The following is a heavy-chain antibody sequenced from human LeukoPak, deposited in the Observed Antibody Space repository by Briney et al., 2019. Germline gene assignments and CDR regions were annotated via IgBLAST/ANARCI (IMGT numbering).Heavy chain of an antibody. CDR1: GFSFSTSD. CDR2: TISSGDSS. CDR3: AKSGSSSWYPYYFDY. V-gene: IGHV3-23*01. D-gene: IGHD6-13*01. Sequence: GGSLRLSCVATGFSFSTSDMSWVRQAPEKGLEWVSSTISSGDSSQYADPVKGRFTISRDNSKNTLYLQMNSLRAEDTAVYYCAKSGSSSWYPYYFDYWGQGTLVTVSS. J-gene: IGHJ4*02.